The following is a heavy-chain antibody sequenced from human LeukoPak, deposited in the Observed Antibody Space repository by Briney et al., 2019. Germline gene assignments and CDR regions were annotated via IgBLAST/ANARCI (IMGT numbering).Heavy chain of an antibody. CDR3: AKDERYCSSTSCYADAFDI. CDR1: GFTFSSYA. J-gene: IGHJ3*02. V-gene: IGHV3-23*01. Sequence: GGSLRLSCAASGFTFSSYAMSWVRQAPGKGLEWVSAISGSGGSTYYADSVKGRFTISRDNSKNTLYLRMNSLRAEDTAVYYCAKDERYCSSTSCYADAFDIWGQGTMVTVSS. D-gene: IGHD2-2*01. CDR2: ISGSGGST.